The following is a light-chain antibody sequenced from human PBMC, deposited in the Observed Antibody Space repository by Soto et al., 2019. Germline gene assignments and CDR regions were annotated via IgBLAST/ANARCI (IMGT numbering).Light chain of an antibody. J-gene: IGLJ1*01. Sequence: QSVLTQPPSVSGAPGQRVTISCTGSSSNIGAGYVVHWYQQLPGAAPKLLIFSDNNRPSGVPDRFSGSKSGTSASLAITGLRAEDEADYYCCSYAGGATYVFGTGTKVTVL. CDR1: SSNIGAGYV. V-gene: IGLV1-40*01. CDR3: CSYAGGATYV. CDR2: SDN.